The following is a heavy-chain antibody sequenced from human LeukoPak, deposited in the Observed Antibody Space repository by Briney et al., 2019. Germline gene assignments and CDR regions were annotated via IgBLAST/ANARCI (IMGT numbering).Heavy chain of an antibody. D-gene: IGHD6-19*01. J-gene: IGHJ4*02. CDR1: GFTFDDYA. CDR3: AKDRRRYSSGWYDFDY. V-gene: IGHV3-9*01. Sequence: GGSLRLSCVASGFTFDDYAMHWVRQAPGKGLEWVSGISWNSGSIGYADSVKGRFTISRDNAKNSLYLQMNSLRAEDTALYYCAKDRRRYSSGWYDFDYWGQGTLVTVSS. CDR2: ISWNSGSI.